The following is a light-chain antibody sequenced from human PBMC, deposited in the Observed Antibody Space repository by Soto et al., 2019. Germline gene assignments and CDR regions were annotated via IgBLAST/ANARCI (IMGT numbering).Light chain of an antibody. Sequence: QSVLTQPASVSGSPGQSITISCTGTSSDVGGYVSWYQQHPGNAPKLMIYDVTNRPSGVSNRFSGSKSGNTASLTISGLQAEDEADYYCSSYTSSISWVFGGGTKLTVL. CDR1: SSDVGGY. CDR3: SSYTSSISWV. V-gene: IGLV2-14*01. CDR2: DVT. J-gene: IGLJ3*02.